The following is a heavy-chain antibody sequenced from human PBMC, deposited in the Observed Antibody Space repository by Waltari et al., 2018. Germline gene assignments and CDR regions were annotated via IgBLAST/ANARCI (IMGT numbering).Heavy chain of an antibody. J-gene: IGHJ5*02. CDR3: ASARFYNWFDP. Sequence: QVQLQESGPGLVKPSETLYLTCTVSGYSISSGYYWGWIRQPPGKGLEWIGSIYHSGSTYYNPSLKSRVTISVDTSKNQFSLKLSSVTAADTAVYYCASARFYNWFDPWGQGTLVTVSS. D-gene: IGHD3-3*01. V-gene: IGHV4-38-2*02. CDR2: IYHSGST. CDR1: GYSISSGYY.